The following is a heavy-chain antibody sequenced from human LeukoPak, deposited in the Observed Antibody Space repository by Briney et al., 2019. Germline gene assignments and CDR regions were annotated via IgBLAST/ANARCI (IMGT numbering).Heavy chain of an antibody. D-gene: IGHD3-10*01. CDR3: ARGGGETRFSTMVRGLIIPSYAMDV. Sequence: ASVKVSCKASGNTFSSYDINWVRQATGQWLEWMGWMNPNSGNTDSTLKFQGRITMTRNTSISTAYMELSSLRSEDTAVYYCARGGGETRFSTMVRGLIIPSYAMDVWGKGTTVTVSS. CDR2: MNPNSGNT. V-gene: IGHV1-8*01. J-gene: IGHJ6*04. CDR1: GNTFSSYD.